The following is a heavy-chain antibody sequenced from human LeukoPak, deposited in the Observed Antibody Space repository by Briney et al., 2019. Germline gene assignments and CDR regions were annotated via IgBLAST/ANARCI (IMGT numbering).Heavy chain of an antibody. D-gene: IGHD3-22*01. CDR3: ARDRWVGDYYDSMGG. Sequence: GGSLRLSYAASGFTFSSYSMNWVRQAPGKGLEWVSSISSSGTYIYYADSVKGRFTISRDNAKNSLYLQMNSLRAEDTAVYYCARDRWVGDYYDSMGGWGQGTLVTVSS. J-gene: IGHJ4*02. V-gene: IGHV3-21*01. CDR1: GFTFSSYS. CDR2: ISSSGTYI.